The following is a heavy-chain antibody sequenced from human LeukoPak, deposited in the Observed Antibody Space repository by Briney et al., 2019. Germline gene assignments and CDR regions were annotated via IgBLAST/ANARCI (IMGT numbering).Heavy chain of an antibody. J-gene: IGHJ4*02. CDR3: AVFPRRYSSSDYFDY. CDR1: GDSINSLDL. V-gene: IGHV4-4*02. Sequence: PSETLSLTCTVSGDSINSLDLWSWVRQPPGKGLEWIGEMYLSGTTHSNPSVKSRVTISIDKSKNQFFLNLSSVTAADTAVYYCAVFPRRYSSSDYFDYWGQGTLVTVSS. D-gene: IGHD6-6*01. CDR2: MYLSGTT.